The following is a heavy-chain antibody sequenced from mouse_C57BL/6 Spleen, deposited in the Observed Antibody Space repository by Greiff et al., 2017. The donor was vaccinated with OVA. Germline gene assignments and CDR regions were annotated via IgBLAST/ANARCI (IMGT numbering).Heavy chain of an antibody. CDR1: GYAFSSSW. CDR2: IYPGDGDT. Sequence: QVQLQQSGPELVKPGASVKISCKASGYAFSSSWMNWVKQRPGKGLEWIGRIYPGDGDTNYNGKFKGKATLTADKSSSTAYMQLSSLTSEYSAVYFCARLNSRDAMDYWGQGTSVTVSS. CDR3: ARLNSRDAMDY. V-gene: IGHV1-82*01. J-gene: IGHJ4*01.